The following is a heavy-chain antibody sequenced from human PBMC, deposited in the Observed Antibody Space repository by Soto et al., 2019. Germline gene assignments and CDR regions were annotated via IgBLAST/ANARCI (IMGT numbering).Heavy chain of an antibody. D-gene: IGHD6-19*01. CDR1: GFTVSSKY. V-gene: IGHV3-53*01. CDR3: VQTTGWPGFDF. Sequence: EVQLVESGGGLIQPGGSLRLCCSASGFTVSSKYMTWVRQAPGNGLEWVSVIYGGGTTYYADSVKGRFTISRDNSKNTLYLQVNSLRAEDTAVYYCVQTTGWPGFDFWGQGTLVTFSS. J-gene: IGHJ4*02. CDR2: IYGGGTT.